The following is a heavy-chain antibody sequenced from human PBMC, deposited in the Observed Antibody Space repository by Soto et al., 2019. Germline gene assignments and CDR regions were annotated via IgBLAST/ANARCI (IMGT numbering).Heavy chain of an antibody. CDR1: GGSISSSSYY. Sequence: SETLSLTCTVSGGSISSSSYYWGWIRQPPGKGLEWIGSIYYSGSTYYNPSLKSRVTISVDTSKNQFSLKLSSVTAADTAVYYCARHAGTTSWFDPWGQGTLVTVSS. V-gene: IGHV4-39*01. J-gene: IGHJ5*02. CDR3: ARHAGTTSWFDP. D-gene: IGHD1-1*01. CDR2: IYYSGST.